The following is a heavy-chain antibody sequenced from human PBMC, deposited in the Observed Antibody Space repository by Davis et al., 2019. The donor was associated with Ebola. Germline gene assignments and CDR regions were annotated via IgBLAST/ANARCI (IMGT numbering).Heavy chain of an antibody. CDR3: ARFTMVQGVGSNYYYYGMDV. CDR1: GFTVSSNY. Sequence: GESLKISCAASGFTVSSNYMSWVRQAPGKGLEWVSVIYSGGSTYYADSVKGRFTISRDNAKNSLYLQMNSLRAEDTAVYYCARFTMVQGVGSNYYYYGMDVWGQGTTVTVSS. J-gene: IGHJ6*02. CDR2: IYSGGST. V-gene: IGHV3-66*01. D-gene: IGHD3-10*01.